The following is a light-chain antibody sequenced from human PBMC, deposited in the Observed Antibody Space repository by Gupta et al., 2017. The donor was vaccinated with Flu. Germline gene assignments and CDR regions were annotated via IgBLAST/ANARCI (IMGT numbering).Light chain of an antibody. CDR2: AAS. Sequence: DIQMTQSPSSLAASVGGRVTITCRASQGIGNDLGWFQQKPGKAPKPLIYAASSLDSGVPSRFSGRGSGTEFTLTISSLQSEDFATYYCRQHNTYPLTFGGGTKVEIK. CDR3: RQHNTYPLT. CDR1: QGIGND. V-gene: IGKV1-17*01. J-gene: IGKJ4*01.